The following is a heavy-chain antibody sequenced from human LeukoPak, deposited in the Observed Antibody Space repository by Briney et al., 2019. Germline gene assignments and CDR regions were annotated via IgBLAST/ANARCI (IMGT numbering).Heavy chain of an antibody. Sequence: GGSLRLSCAASGFTFSDYWMTWVRQAPGKGLEWVANIKQDGSEGYYVDSVKGRFTISRDNAKNSLYLQMNSLRAEDTAVYYCSGGIGWIIDHWGQGTLVTVSS. CDR3: SGGIGWIIDH. CDR1: GFTFSDYW. J-gene: IGHJ4*02. CDR2: IKQDGSEG. D-gene: IGHD6-19*01. V-gene: IGHV3-7*01.